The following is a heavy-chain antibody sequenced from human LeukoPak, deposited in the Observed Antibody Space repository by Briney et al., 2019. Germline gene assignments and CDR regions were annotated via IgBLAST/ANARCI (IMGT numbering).Heavy chain of an antibody. J-gene: IGHJ5*02. CDR2: IIPIFGIA. D-gene: IGHD5-24*01. CDR3: ARGRSPVEMATIGGWFDP. Sequence: ASVKVSCKASGGTFSSYAISWVRQAPGQGLEWMGRIIPIFGIANYAQKFQGRVTITADKSTSTAYMELSSLRSEDTAVYYCARGRSPVEMATIGGWFDPWGQGTLVTVSS. CDR1: GGTFSSYA. V-gene: IGHV1-69*04.